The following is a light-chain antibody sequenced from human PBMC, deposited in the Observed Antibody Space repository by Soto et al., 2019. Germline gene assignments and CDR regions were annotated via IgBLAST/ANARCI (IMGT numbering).Light chain of an antibody. V-gene: IGLV2-8*01. J-gene: IGLJ1*01. CDR3: SSYAGSNNFV. CDR1: SSDVGGYNY. CDR2: EVS. Sequence: QSVLTQPPSASGSPGQSVTISCTGTSSDVGGYNYVSWYQHHPGEAPKLMIYEVSKRPSGVPDRFSGSKSGNTASLIVTGVQAEDEADYYCSSYAGSNNFVFGTGTKVTV.